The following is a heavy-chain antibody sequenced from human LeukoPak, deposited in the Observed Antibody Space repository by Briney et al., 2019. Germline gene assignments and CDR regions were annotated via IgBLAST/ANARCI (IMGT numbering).Heavy chain of an antibody. CDR2: VDPSDSYT. Sequence: GESLKISCKGSGYRFTSYWINWVRQMPGKGLEWMGRVDPSDSYTNYSPSFQGQVTISADKSISTAYLQWSSLKASDTAMYYCARIGCSGGSCFDYWGQGTLVTVSS. V-gene: IGHV5-10-1*04. J-gene: IGHJ4*02. CDR3: ARIGCSGGSCFDY. D-gene: IGHD2-15*01. CDR1: GYRFTSYW.